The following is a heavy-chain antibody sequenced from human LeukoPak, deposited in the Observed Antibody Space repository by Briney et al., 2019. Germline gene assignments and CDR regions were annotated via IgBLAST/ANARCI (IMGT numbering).Heavy chain of an antibody. CDR1: GYTFTSYY. CDR2: INPSGGVT. D-gene: IGHD6-13*01. V-gene: IGHV1-46*01. J-gene: IGHJ4*02. CDR3: ARDNKERQLGGY. Sequence: ASVKVSCKASGYTFTSYYMHWVRQAPGQGLERVGLINPSGGVTSYAQKFKGRVTMTRDTSTSTVYMELSSLRSEDTAVYYCARDNKERQLGGYWGQGTLVTVSS.